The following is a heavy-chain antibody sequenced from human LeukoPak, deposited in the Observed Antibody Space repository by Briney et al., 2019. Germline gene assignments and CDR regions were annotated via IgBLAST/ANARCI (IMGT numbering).Heavy chain of an antibody. CDR2: INPNSGGT. CDR3: AGGIAVAGFFDY. CDR1: GYTFTGYY. J-gene: IGHJ4*02. D-gene: IGHD6-19*01. Sequence: ASVKVSCKASGYTFTGYYMHWVRQAPGQGLEWMGWINPNSGGTNYAQKFQGRVTMTRGTSISTAYMELSRLRSDDTAVYYCAGGIAVAGFFDYWGQGTLVTVSS. V-gene: IGHV1-2*02.